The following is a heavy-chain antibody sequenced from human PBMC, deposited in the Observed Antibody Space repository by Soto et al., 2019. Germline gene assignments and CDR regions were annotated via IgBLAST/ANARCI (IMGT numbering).Heavy chain of an antibody. J-gene: IGHJ4*02. CDR2: ISSNGGST. CDR1: VFTFSSYA. CDR3: VKDTVEWLLQIFDY. V-gene: IGHV3-64D*08. D-gene: IGHD3-3*01. Sequence: GGSLRLSCSASVFTFSSYAMHWVRQAPGKGLEYVSAISSNGGSTYYADSVKGRFTISRDNSKNTLYLQMSSLRAEDTAVYYCVKDTVEWLLQIFDYWGQGTLVTVSS.